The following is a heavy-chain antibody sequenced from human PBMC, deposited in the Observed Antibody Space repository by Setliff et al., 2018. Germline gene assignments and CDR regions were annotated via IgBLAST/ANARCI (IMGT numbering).Heavy chain of an antibody. V-gene: IGHV1-18*01. D-gene: IGHD2-2*01. CDR2: ISGYNGYT. CDR1: GYTFTSYG. Sequence: GGPVKVSCKASGYTFTSYGISWVRQAPGQGLEWMGWISGYNGYTVYAQKLQGRVTLTTDTSTGTAYMEVRSLRSDDTAQYYCVRDRAAIVVGPPTAAFDIWGQGTMVTVSS. CDR3: VRDRAAIVVGPPTAAFDI. J-gene: IGHJ3*02.